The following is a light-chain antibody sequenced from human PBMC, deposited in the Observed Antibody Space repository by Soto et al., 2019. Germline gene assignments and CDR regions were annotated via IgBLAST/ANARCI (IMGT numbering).Light chain of an antibody. Sequence: EIVLTQSPATLSLSPGERATLSCRASRSVSTYLAWYQQKPGQTPRLLIHDASNRATGIPARFSGSGSGTDFTLTISSLEPEDFAVYYCQQRTNWPSSTFDQGTRLEIK. J-gene: IGKJ5*01. CDR2: DAS. CDR1: RSVSTY. CDR3: QQRTNWPSST. V-gene: IGKV3-11*01.